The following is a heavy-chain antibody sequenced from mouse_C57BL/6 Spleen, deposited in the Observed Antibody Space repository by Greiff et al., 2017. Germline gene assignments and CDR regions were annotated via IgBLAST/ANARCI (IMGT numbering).Heavy chain of an antibody. V-gene: IGHV1-81*01. J-gene: IGHJ4*01. CDR1: GYTFTSYG. Sequence: LQESGAELARPGASVKLSCKASGYTFTSYGISWVKQRTGQGLEWIGEIYPRSGNTYYNEKFKGKATLTADKSSSTAYMELRSLTSEDSAVYFCARSGDGNYYYAMDYWGQGTSVTVSS. CDR2: IYPRSGNT. CDR3: ARSGDGNYYYAMDY. D-gene: IGHD2-1*01.